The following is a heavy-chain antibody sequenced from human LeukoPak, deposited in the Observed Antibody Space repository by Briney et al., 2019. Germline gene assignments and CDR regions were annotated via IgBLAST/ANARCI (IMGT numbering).Heavy chain of an antibody. V-gene: IGHV3-15*07. Sequence: GGSLRLSCAASGSTFSNAWMNWVREAPGKGLEWVGRIKSKTDGGTTDYAAPVEGRFTISRDDSKNTLYLQMSSLKTEDTAVYYCTTVGRYYDGSGYYTAYASDIWGQGTMVTVSS. D-gene: IGHD3-22*01. J-gene: IGHJ3*02. CDR1: GSTFSNAW. CDR2: IKSKTDGGTT. CDR3: TTVGRYYDGSGYYTAYASDI.